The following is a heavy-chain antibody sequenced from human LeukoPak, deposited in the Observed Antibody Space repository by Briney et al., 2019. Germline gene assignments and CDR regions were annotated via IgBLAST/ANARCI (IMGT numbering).Heavy chain of an antibody. V-gene: IGHV3-53*01. J-gene: IGHJ4*02. CDR3: AKTPYYDSSGYYGPSDY. CDR1: GFTVSSNY. D-gene: IGHD3-22*01. Sequence: GGSLRLSCAASGFTVSSNYMSWVRQAPGKGLEWVSVIYSGGSTYYADSVKGRFTISRDNSKNTLYLQMNSLRAEDTAVYYCAKTPYYDSSGYYGPSDYWGQGTLVTVSS. CDR2: IYSGGST.